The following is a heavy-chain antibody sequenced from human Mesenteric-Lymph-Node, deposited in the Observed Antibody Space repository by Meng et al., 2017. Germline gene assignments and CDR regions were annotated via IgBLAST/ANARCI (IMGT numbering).Heavy chain of an antibody. V-gene: IGHV4-34*01. CDR1: GGSFSAYY. D-gene: IGHD3-10*01. CDR2: INHSGNT. Sequence: GSLRLSCAVYGGSFSAYYWVWIRQPPEKGLEWIGEINHSGNTNYNPSLRSRLTILVGTSTNQFSLKLTSVTAADTAVYYCARAPYGSGSVYFDYWGQGTLVTVSS. CDR3: ARAPYGSGSVYFDY. J-gene: IGHJ4*02.